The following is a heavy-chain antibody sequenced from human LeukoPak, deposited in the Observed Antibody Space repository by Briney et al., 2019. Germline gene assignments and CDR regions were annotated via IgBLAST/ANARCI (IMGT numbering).Heavy chain of an antibody. D-gene: IGHD7-27*01. V-gene: IGHV3-48*02. Sequence: GGSLRLSCGASGFTFSSYAMSWARQAPGKGLEWISYISSSISITSYADSVKGRFTISRDNAKNSLYLQLNRLRDEDTAVYYCARLGATNWAYYFDYWGQGTLVTVSS. CDR1: GFTFSSYA. CDR2: ISSSISIT. J-gene: IGHJ4*02. CDR3: ARLGATNWAYYFDY.